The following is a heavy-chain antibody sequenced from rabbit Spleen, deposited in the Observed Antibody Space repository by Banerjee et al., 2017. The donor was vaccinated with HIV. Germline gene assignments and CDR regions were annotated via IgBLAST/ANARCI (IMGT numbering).Heavy chain of an antibody. CDR1: GFSFSDRDV. J-gene: IGHJ4*01. CDR2: IAGSSSGFT. CDR3: ARVSESSGWGEDL. Sequence: QEQLEESGGGLVKPEGSLTLTCKASGFSFSDRDVMCWVRQAPGKGLEWISCIAGSSSGFTYSATWAKGRFTCSKTSSTTVTLQMTSLTVADTATYFCARVSESSGWGEDLWGPGTLVTVS. V-gene: IGHV1S45*01. D-gene: IGHD4-1*01.